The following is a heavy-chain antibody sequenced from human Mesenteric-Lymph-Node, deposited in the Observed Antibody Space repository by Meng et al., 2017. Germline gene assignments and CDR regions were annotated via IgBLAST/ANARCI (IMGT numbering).Heavy chain of an antibody. CDR1: GYTFTNNA. V-gene: IGHV7-4-1*02. Sequence: QVQLVQFGSDLKRPGASVKVSCKASGYTFTNNAMNWVRQAPGQGLEWMGWINTSTGNPTYAQGFTGRFVFSLDTSVSTAYLKISSLKAEDTAVYYCARYTSGWYDSWGQGTLVTVSS. CDR3: ARYTSGWYDS. CDR2: INTSTGNP. D-gene: IGHD6-19*01. J-gene: IGHJ5*01.